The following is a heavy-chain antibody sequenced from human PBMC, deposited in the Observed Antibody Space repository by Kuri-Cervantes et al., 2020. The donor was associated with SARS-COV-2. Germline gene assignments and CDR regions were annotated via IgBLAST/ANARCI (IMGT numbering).Heavy chain of an antibody. V-gene: IGHV3-30*18. CDR1: GFTFSSYG. CDR3: AKDLGIVVVISASIDY. D-gene: IGHD3-22*01. J-gene: IGHJ4*02. CDR2: ISYDGSNK. Sequence: LSLTCAASGFTFSSYGMHWVRQAPGKGLEWVAVISYDGSNKYYADSVKGRFTISRDNSKNTLYLQMNSLRAEDTAVYYCAKDLGIVVVISASIDYWGQGTLVTVSS.